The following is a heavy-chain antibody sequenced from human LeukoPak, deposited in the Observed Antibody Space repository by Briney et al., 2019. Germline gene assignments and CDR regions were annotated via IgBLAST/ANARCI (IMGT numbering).Heavy chain of an antibody. V-gene: IGHV3-23*01. Sequence: PGGSLRLSCAVSGFNFRDHWMDWVRQAPGKGLEWVSAISGSGGSTYYADSVKGRFTISRDNSKNTLYLQMNSLRAEDTAVYYCANQRRGSYYNYFGYWGQGTLVTVSS. CDR3: ANQRRGSYYNYFGY. CDR2: ISGSGGST. J-gene: IGHJ4*02. D-gene: IGHD1-26*01. CDR1: GFNFRDHW.